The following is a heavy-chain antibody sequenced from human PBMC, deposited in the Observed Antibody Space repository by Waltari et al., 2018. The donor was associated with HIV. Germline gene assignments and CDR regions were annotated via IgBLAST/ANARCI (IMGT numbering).Heavy chain of an antibody. CDR3: ARDYEYYYDSSEGDAFDI. V-gene: IGHV4-4*07. CDR1: GGSISSYY. Sequence: QVQLQESGPGLVKPSETLSLTCTGSGGSISSYYWIWLRQPAGKGLEWFGRIYTSGSTNYNPSLKSRVTMSVDTSKNQFSLKLSSVTAADTAVYYCARDYEYYYDSSEGDAFDIWGQGTMVTVSS. CDR2: IYTSGST. J-gene: IGHJ3*02. D-gene: IGHD3-22*01.